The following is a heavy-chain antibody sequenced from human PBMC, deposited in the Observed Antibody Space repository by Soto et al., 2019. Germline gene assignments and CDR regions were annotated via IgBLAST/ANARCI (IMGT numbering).Heavy chain of an antibody. CDR1: GDSVNSAY. J-gene: IGHJ4*02. Sequence: QVQLQEMGPGLVKPSQTLTITCTVSGDSVNSAYWSWIRQLPGKGLEWMGNIYHTGRTFYNPSRKSRLAISIDTSKPLFSLKLRSVTASDTAVYYCARTDAYNSSFFDSWGQGTVVPVSS. CDR3: ARTDAYNSSFFDS. V-gene: IGHV4-31*03. D-gene: IGHD6-6*01. CDR2: IYHTGRT.